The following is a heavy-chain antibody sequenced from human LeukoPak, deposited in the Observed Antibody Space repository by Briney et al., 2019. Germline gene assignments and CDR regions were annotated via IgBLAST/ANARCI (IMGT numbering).Heavy chain of an antibody. V-gene: IGHV4-59*01. CDR3: ARAGQGDFWSGLRYFDY. CDR2: VYYSGST. CDR1: GDSISSYY. J-gene: IGHJ4*02. D-gene: IGHD3-3*01. Sequence: SETLSLTCTVSGDSISSYYWSWIRQLPGKGLEWIGYVYYSGSTNYNPSLKSRVTISVDTSKNHFSLKLSSVTAADTAVYYCARAGQGDFWSGLRYFDYWGQGTLVTVSS.